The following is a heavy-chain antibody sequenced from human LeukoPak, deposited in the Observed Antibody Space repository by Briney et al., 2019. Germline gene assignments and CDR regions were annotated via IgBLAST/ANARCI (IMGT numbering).Heavy chain of an antibody. Sequence: GGSLRLSCVVAGFTFSSYSMNWVRQAPGKGLEWISYISSSSTTIYYADSVKGRFAISRDNAKNSLYLQMNSLRDEDTAVYYCARDLYFWGQGTLVTVSS. D-gene: IGHD2-15*01. V-gene: IGHV3-48*02. CDR1: GFTFSSYS. CDR2: ISSSSTTI. CDR3: ARDLYF. J-gene: IGHJ4*02.